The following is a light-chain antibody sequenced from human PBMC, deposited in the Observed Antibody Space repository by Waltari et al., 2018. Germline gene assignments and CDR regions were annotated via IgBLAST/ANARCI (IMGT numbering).Light chain of an antibody. CDR1: QSISFS. J-gene: IGKJ4*01. CDR2: GAS. Sequence: DIQMTQSPSSLSASVRHRVPISCRASQSISFSLNWYQPKLGQAPRLLIYGASSLQFGVPSKFSGSGSGTDFTLTISGLQPDDIATYYCQQSYTTPLTFGGGTKVEIK. V-gene: IGKV1-39*01. CDR3: QQSYTTPLT.